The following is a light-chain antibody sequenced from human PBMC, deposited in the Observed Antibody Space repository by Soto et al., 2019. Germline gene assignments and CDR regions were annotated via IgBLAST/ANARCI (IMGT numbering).Light chain of an antibody. V-gene: IGLV1-44*01. CDR1: SSNIGSNT. Sequence: QSVLTQSPSASGTPGQGVTISCSGSSSNIGSNTVDWYQQFPGTAPKLLIYSNIKRPSGVPDRFSGSKSVTSASLAIRGLQSEDEADYFCATWDASLSAYVFGTGTKVTVL. CDR2: SNI. J-gene: IGLJ1*01. CDR3: ATWDASLSAYV.